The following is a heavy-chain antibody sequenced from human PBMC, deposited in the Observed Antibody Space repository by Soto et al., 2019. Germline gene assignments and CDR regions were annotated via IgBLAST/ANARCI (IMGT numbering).Heavy chain of an antibody. J-gene: IGHJ4*02. CDR3: ARKRRYVYRYDY. CDR2: ISSSGSIM. V-gene: IGHV3-11*01. D-gene: IGHD4-4*01. Sequence: QVQLVESGGGLVTPGGSLRLSCAASGVTFSDYYMNWIRQAPGKGLEWVSYISSSGSIMHYADSVRGRFTISRDNADNSLYLQMNSRRGEDSAVYYCARKRRYVYRYDYWGQGTLVTVSS. CDR1: GVTFSDYY.